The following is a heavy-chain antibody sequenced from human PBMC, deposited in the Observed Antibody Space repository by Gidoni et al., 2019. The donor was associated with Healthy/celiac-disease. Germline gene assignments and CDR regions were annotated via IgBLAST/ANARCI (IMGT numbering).Heavy chain of an antibody. CDR1: GFTFSSYA. Sequence: EVQLLESGGGLVQPGGSLRLSCAASGFTFSSYAMSWVRQAPGKGLGWVSAISGSGGSTYYADSVKGRFTISRDNSKNTLYLQMNSLRAEDTAVYYCAKTSGIVLVPAAMSAFDIWGQGTMVTVSS. CDR3: AKTSGIVLVPAAMSAFDI. D-gene: IGHD2-2*01. J-gene: IGHJ3*02. CDR2: ISGSGGST. V-gene: IGHV3-23*01.